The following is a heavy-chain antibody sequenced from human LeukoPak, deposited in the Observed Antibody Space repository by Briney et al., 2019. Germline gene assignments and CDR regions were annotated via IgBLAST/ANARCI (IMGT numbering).Heavy chain of an antibody. Sequence: SSVKVSCTASGGTFSSCAISWVRQAPGQGLEWMGRIIASLGITKYAQKFQGRVTITADKSTSTAYMELSSLRSEDTAVYYCAREGSGDYDRNDNWFDPWGQGTLVTVSS. D-gene: IGHD4-17*01. J-gene: IGHJ5*02. V-gene: IGHV1-69*04. CDR2: IIASLGIT. CDR3: AREGSGDYDRNDNWFDP. CDR1: GGTFSSCA.